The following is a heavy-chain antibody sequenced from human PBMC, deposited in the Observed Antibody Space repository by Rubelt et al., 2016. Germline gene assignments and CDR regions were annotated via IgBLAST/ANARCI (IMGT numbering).Heavy chain of an antibody. CDR1: GGSFSGYY. J-gene: IGHJ4*02. CDR3: ASRGRYYGSGSYPPRTGIVDY. D-gene: IGHD3-10*01. Sequence: QVQLQQWGAGLLKPSETLSLTCAVYGGSFSGYYWSWLRQPPRKGLEWIGELNHSGSTNYNPSLKSRGTISVDTAKNQFSLKLSSVTAADTAVYYCASRGRYYGSGSYPPRTGIVDYWGQGTLVTVSS. CDR2: LNHSGST. V-gene: IGHV4-34*01.